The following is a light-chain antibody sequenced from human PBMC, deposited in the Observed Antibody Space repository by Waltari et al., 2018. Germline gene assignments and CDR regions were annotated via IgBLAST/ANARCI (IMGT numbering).Light chain of an antibody. Sequence: EIVLTQSPATLSLSPGERATLSCRASQIISNYLAWYQQKRGQAPRLLLYDTSNRATGIPARFSGSGSGTEFTLTISSLEPEDFAVYYCHQRSDWGTFGGWTKVEI. V-gene: IGKV3-11*01. J-gene: IGKJ4*01. CDR2: DTS. CDR1: QIISNY. CDR3: HQRSDWGT.